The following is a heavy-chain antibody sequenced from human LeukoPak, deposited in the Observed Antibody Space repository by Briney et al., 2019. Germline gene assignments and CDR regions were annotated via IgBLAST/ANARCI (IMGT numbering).Heavy chain of an antibody. V-gene: IGHV1-24*01. D-gene: IGHD3-3*01. J-gene: IGHJ4*02. CDR2: FDPEDGET. CDR1: GYTLTELS. Sequence: ASVKVSCKVSGYTLTELSMHWVRQAPGKGLEWMGGFDPEDGETIYAQKFQGRVTMTEDTSTDTAYMELSSLRSEDTAVYYCARDFSYDFWSGYYDYWGQGTLVTVSS. CDR3: ARDFSYDFWSGYYDY.